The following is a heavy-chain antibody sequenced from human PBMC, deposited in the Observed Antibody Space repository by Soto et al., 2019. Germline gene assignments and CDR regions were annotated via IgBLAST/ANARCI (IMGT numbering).Heavy chain of an antibody. CDR2: ISYDGGNK. CDR3: ACYGVRDLSRRWSLVDD. Sequence: QVQLVASGGGVVQPGRSLRLSCAASGFTFSSYAMHWVRQAPGKGLEWVAVISYDGGNKYYADSVKGRFTISRDNSKNKLYMQMNSQRSEVRAVDYCACYGVRDLSRRWSLVDDWGQGTLVTVSS. J-gene: IGHJ4*02. V-gene: IGHV3-30-3*01. CDR1: GFTFSSYA. D-gene: IGHD6-13*01.